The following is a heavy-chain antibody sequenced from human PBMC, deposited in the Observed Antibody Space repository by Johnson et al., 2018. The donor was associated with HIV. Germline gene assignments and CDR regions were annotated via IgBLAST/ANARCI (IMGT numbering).Heavy chain of an antibody. CDR1: GFTFSNAW. D-gene: IGHD3-3*01. J-gene: IGHJ3*02. Sequence: QVQVLESGGGLVKPGGSLRLSCAASGFTFSNAWMSWVRQPPGEGQEWVALISSDGNRKYYADSLKGRFTISRDNSKNTLYLQMNSLRGGDTAVYYCARDTDDFWSGAGAFDIWGQGTMVTVSS. V-gene: IGHV3-30*03. CDR2: ISSDGNRK. CDR3: ARDTDDFWSGAGAFDI.